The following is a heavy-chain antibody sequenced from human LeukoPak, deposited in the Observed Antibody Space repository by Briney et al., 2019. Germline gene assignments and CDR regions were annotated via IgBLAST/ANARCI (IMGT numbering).Heavy chain of an antibody. CDR1: GFTFSSDS. D-gene: IGHD2-2*02. Sequence: GGSLRVSCAASGFTFSSDSMNCVRQAPGKGLEWVSAISSSSSYIYYADSVKGRFTISRDNAKISLYLQMNSLRAEDTAVYYCARDSVVVPAAIGYNWFDHWGQGTLVTVSS. CDR2: ISSSSSYI. V-gene: IGHV3-21*01. J-gene: IGHJ5*02. CDR3: ARDSVVVPAAIGYNWFDH.